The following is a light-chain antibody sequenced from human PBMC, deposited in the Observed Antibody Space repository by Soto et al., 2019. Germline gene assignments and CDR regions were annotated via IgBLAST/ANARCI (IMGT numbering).Light chain of an antibody. Sequence: DNQMTQSPSTLSASVGGRVTITCRASQSISSYLNWYQQKPGKAPKLLIYAASSLQSGVPSRFSGSGSGTDFTLTISSLQPEDFATYHCQQSYSTPITFGQGTRLEIK. J-gene: IGKJ5*01. CDR1: QSISSY. V-gene: IGKV1-39*01. CDR3: QQSYSTPIT. CDR2: AAS.